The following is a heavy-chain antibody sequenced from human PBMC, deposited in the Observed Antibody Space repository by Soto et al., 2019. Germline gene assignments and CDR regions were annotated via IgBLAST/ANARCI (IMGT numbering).Heavy chain of an antibody. CDR3: ARMIGSGPFDY. J-gene: IGHJ4*02. Sequence: QVQLQESGPGLVKPSETLSLTCTFSGGSTSNYYWSWIRQTPAKGLELLGYISYSGSANYNPSLMSXXTXSPXTSKNQFSLNLSSVTVADTAVYYCARMIGSGPFDYWGQGTLVTVSS. V-gene: IGHV4-59*08. D-gene: IGHD3-10*01. CDR2: ISYSGSA. CDR1: GGSTSNYY.